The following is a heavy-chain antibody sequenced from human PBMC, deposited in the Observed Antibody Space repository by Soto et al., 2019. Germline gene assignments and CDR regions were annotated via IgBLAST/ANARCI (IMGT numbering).Heavy chain of an antibody. D-gene: IGHD1-7*01. CDR2: ISGSGEST. CDR1: GFTFSSCA. V-gene: IGHV3-23*01. CDR3: AKDRWNYDYFDF. J-gene: IGHJ4*02. Sequence: GGSLRLSCAASGFTFSSCAMNWVRQAPGKGLEWVSTISGSGESTYYADSVKGRFTISRDNSKSTLYLQMNSLRAEDTAVYYCAKDRWNYDYFDFWGQGTLVTVSS.